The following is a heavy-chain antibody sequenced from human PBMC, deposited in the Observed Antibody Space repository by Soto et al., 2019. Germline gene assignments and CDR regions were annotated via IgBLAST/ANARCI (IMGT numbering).Heavy chain of an antibody. Sequence: GGSLRLSCAASGFTFSSYAMSWVRQAPGKGLEWVSTISGSAASTFYADSVKGRFTISRDNSKDTLYLQMNSLIAEDTAVYYCAKEIARIGTPLFDYWGQGTLVTVSS. V-gene: IGHV3-23*01. CDR2: ISGSAAST. J-gene: IGHJ4*02. D-gene: IGHD1-1*01. CDR3: AKEIARIGTPLFDY. CDR1: GFTFSSYA.